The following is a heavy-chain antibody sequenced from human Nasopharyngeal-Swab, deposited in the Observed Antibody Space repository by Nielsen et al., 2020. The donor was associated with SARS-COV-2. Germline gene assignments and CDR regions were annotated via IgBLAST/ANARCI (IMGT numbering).Heavy chain of an antibody. CDR1: GFTFSSYW. CDR2: INQDGSEK. D-gene: IGHD4-23*01. CDR3: ARGIRLRWQNGHYFDF. V-gene: IGHV3-7*01. Sequence: GESLKISCAASGFTFSSYWMTWVRQAPGKGLEWVANINQDGSEKYYVDSVKGRFTISRDNAKNSLYLQMDSLRAEDTAVFYCARGIRLRWQNGHYFDFWGQGTRVTVSS. J-gene: IGHJ4*02.